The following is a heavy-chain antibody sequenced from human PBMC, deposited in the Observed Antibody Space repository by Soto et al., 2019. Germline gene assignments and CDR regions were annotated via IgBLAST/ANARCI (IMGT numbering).Heavy chain of an antibody. CDR2: IIPIFGTA. D-gene: IGHD4-17*01. CDR3: ARVPYGDTTYYDYGMDV. CDR1: GGTFSSYA. V-gene: IGHV1-69*01. J-gene: IGHJ6*02. Sequence: QVQLVQSGAEVKKPGSSVKVSCKASGGTFSSYAISWVRQAPGQGLEWMGGIIPIFGTANYAQKFQGRVTITADESTSTAYRELSSLRSEDTAVYYCARVPYGDTTYYDYGMDVWGQGTTVTVSS.